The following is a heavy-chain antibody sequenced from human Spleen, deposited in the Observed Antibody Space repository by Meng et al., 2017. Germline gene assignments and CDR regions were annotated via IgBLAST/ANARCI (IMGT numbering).Heavy chain of an antibody. CDR3: AGDPMITFGGAIGMDV. CDR1: GFTFSSYA. Sequence: GGSLRLSCAASGFTFSSYAMSWVRQAPGKGLEWVANIKQDGSEKYYVDSVKGRFTISRDNAKNSLYLQMNSLRAEDTAMYYCAGDPMITFGGAIGMDVWGQGTTVTVSS. CDR2: IKQDGSEK. V-gene: IGHV3-7*01. J-gene: IGHJ6*02. D-gene: IGHD3-16*01.